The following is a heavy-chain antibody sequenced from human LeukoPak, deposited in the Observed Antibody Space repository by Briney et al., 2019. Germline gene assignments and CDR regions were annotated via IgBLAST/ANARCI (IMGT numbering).Heavy chain of an antibody. Sequence: GGSLRLSCAASGFTFSTYWMHWVRQAPGKGLVWVSRISTDGTSTNYADSVKGRFTISRDNGNNTLYLQMNSLSAEDTAVYYCARTIGSKNAFDIWGQGTMVTVSS. CDR1: GFTFSTYW. CDR2: ISTDGTST. V-gene: IGHV3-74*01. J-gene: IGHJ3*02. D-gene: IGHD3-9*01. CDR3: ARTIGSKNAFDI.